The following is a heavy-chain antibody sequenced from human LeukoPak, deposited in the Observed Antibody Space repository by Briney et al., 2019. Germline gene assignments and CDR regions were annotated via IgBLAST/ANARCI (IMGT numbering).Heavy chain of an antibody. Sequence: SGTLSLTCAVYGGPFSGYYWSWIRQPPGKGLEGIGEINHSGSTNYNPSLKSRVTISVDTSKNQFSLKLSSVTAADTAVYYCARGRTWGGRGGRYYFDYWGQGTLVTVSS. CDR2: INHSGST. CDR3: ARGRTWGGRGGRYYFDY. J-gene: IGHJ4*02. D-gene: IGHD3-16*01. CDR1: GGPFSGYY. V-gene: IGHV4-34*01.